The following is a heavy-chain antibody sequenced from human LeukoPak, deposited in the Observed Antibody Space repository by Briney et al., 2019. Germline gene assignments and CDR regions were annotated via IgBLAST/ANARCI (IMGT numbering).Heavy chain of an antibody. D-gene: IGHD6-13*01. CDR3: ASSAYSSSWYYFDY. Sequence: PGGSLRLSCAASGFTFSSYAMHWVRQAPGKGLEWVAVISYDGSNKYYADSVKGRFTISGDTSKNTLYLQMNSLRAEDTAVYYCASSAYSSSWYYFDYWGQGTLVTVSS. CDR1: GFTFSSYA. CDR2: ISYDGSNK. V-gene: IGHV3-30-3*01. J-gene: IGHJ4*02.